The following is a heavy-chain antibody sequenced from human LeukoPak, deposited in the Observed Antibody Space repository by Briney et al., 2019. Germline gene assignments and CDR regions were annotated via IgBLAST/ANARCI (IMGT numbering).Heavy chain of an antibody. CDR3: ARVRPDDCTTSTCSLDC. J-gene: IGHJ4*02. CDR1: GFTFSTYS. D-gene: IGHD2-8*01. V-gene: IGHV3-21*01. Sequence: GGSLRLSCAASGFTFSTYSMNWVRQAPGKGLEWVSSISSSSSYIYYADSVKGRFTISRDNAKNSLYLQVNSLRAEDTSVYYCARVRPDDCTTSTCSLDCWGQGTLVTVSS. CDR2: ISSSSSYI.